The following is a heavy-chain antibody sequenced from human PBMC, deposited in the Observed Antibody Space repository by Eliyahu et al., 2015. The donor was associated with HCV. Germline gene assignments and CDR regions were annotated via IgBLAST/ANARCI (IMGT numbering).Heavy chain of an antibody. Sequence: QVQLVESGGGVVQPGRSLRLSCAASGFTFSSXGMHWVRQAPGKGLEWVAVISYDGSNKYYADSVKGRFTISRDNSKNTLYLQMNSLRAEDTAVYYCAKVGGYSYGWDAFDIWGQGTMVTVSS. D-gene: IGHD5-18*01. V-gene: IGHV3-30*18. CDR2: ISYDGSNK. CDR3: AKVGGYSYGWDAFDI. CDR1: GFTFSSXG. J-gene: IGHJ3*02.